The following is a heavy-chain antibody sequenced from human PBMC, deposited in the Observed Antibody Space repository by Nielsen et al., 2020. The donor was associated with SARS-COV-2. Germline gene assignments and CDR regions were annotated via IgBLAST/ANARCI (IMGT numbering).Heavy chain of an antibody. Sequence: GESLKISCAASGFTFSNYGMSWVRQAAGKGLEWVSGISGSGENSFYGDSVKGRFTISRDNSKNTLYLQMDSLRAEDTAVYYCARGGNIGVLPVVISYYWGQGTLVTVSS. V-gene: IGHV3-23*01. J-gene: IGHJ4*02. CDR2: ISGSGENS. CDR1: GFTFSNYG. CDR3: ARGGNIGVLPVVISYY. D-gene: IGHD2-2*01.